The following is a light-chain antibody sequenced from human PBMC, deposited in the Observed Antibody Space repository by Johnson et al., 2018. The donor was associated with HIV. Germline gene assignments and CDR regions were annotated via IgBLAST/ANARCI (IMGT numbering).Light chain of an antibody. V-gene: IGLV1-51*01. CDR3: GSWDNTLSVFV. Sequence: QSVLTQPPSVSAAPGQKVIISCSGRSSNIGSNYVSWYQHLPGTAPKLLIYENDKRPSGIPDRFSASKSGTSATLDITGLPTGDGGDYCCGSWDNTLSVFVFGAGTKVTVL. J-gene: IGLJ1*01. CDR1: SSNIGSNY. CDR2: END.